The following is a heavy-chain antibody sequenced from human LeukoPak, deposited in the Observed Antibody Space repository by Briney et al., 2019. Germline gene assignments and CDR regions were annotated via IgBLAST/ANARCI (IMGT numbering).Heavy chain of an antibody. J-gene: IGHJ6*02. V-gene: IGHV3-7*03. CDR3: VRAIDV. CDR1: GFTFSSYW. CDR2: IKHDGSEK. Sequence: GGSLRLSCAASGFTFSSYWLSWVRQAPGKGLEWVANIKHDGSEKYYVDSVKGRFTISRDNAKTSLFLQMNNLRVEDTAVYYCVRAIDVWGQGTTVTVSS.